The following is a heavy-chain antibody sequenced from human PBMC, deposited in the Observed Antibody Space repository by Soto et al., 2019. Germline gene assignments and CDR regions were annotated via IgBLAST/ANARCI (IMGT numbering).Heavy chain of an antibody. CDR1: GFTFSSYA. V-gene: IGHV3-30-3*01. Sequence: WGSLRLSCVASGFTFSSYAMHWVRQAPGKGLEWVAVISYDGSNKYYADSVKGRFTISRDNSKNTLYLQMNSLRAEETAVYYCAGNEKQWLVPAYYYYGMDVWGQGPTVTVSS. D-gene: IGHD6-19*01. CDR2: ISYDGSNK. J-gene: IGHJ6*02. CDR3: AGNEKQWLVPAYYYYGMDV.